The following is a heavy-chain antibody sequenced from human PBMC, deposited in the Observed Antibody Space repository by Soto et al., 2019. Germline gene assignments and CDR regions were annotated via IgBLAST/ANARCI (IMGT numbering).Heavy chain of an antibody. Sequence: GGSLRLSCAGSGFTFRWFGMNWVRQAPGKGLEWVARISYDGSNKYYADSVKGRFTISRDNSKNTLYLQMNSLRAEDTAVYYCARDLSPRWAYYYYGMDVWGQGTTVTV. D-gene: IGHD6-13*01. CDR2: ISYDGSNK. CDR3: ARDLSPRWAYYYYGMDV. CDR1: GFTFRWFG. V-gene: IGHV3-30*03. J-gene: IGHJ6*02.